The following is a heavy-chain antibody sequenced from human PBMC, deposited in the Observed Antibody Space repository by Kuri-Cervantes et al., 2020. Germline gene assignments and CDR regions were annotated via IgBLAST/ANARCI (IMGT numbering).Heavy chain of an antibody. CDR1: GFSVSWFV. D-gene: IGHD3-3*01. CDR2: IWYDGSNK. J-gene: IGHJ6*03. CDR3: ATNPYYDFWSGDLDSYYYYYMDV. V-gene: IGHV3-33*07. Sequence: GESLKISCAASGFSVSWFVLNRVRQAPGKGLEWVAVIWYDGSNKYYADSVKGRFTISRDNSKNTLYLQMNSLRAEDTAVYYCATNPYYDFWSGDLDSYYYYYMDVWGKGTTVTVSS.